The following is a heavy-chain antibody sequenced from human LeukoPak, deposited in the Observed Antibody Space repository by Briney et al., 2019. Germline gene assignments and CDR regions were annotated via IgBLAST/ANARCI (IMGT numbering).Heavy chain of an antibody. CDR3: ARETSQKGAHYMDV. CDR1: GGSFSDSY. D-gene: IGHD3-16*01. CDR2: INHSGST. J-gene: IGHJ6*03. V-gene: IGHV4-34*01. Sequence: SETLSLTCAVYGGSFSDSYWTWIRQPPGKGLEWIGEINHSGSTNYNPSLKSRVTISVDTSKNQFSLKLSSVTAADTAVYYCARETSQKGAHYMDVWGKGTTVTISS.